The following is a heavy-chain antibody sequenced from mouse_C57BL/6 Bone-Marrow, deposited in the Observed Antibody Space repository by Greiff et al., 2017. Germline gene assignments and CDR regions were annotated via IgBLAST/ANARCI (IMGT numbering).Heavy chain of an antibody. J-gene: IGHJ2*01. CDR3: ARSEGGGTRDFDY. CDR1: GYTFTSYW. CDR2: IDPSDSET. V-gene: IGHV1-52*01. Sequence: QVQLKQSGAELVRPGSSVKLSCKASGYTFTSYWMHWVKQRPIQGLEWIGNIDPSDSETHYNQKFKDKATLTVDKSSSTAYMQLSSLTSEDSAVYYGARSEGGGTRDFDYWGQGTTLTVSS. D-gene: IGHD2-14*01.